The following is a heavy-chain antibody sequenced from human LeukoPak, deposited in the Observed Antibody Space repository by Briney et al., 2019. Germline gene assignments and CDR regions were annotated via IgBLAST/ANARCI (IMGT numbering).Heavy chain of an antibody. CDR2: IWYDGSNK. Sequence: GGSLRLSCAASGFTFSSYGMHWVRQAPGKGLEWVAVIWYDGSNKYYADSVKGRFTISRDNSKNTLYLQMNSLRAEDTAVYYCAKFSPDDPYYYDSSGYDYWGQGTLVTVSS. D-gene: IGHD3-22*01. CDR3: AKFSPDDPYYYDSSGYDY. CDR1: GFTFSSYG. J-gene: IGHJ4*02. V-gene: IGHV3-33*06.